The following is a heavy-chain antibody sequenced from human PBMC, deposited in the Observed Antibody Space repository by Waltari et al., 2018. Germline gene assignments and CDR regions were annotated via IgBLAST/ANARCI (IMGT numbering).Heavy chain of an antibody. CDR1: GYSFTNYW. Sequence: EVQLVQSGAEVKKPGESLRISCKGSGYSFTNYWIGWVRQIPGKGLEWMGISYPGASETRYSPSFQGQVTISADKSISTADLQWNSLKASDTAMYYCARLRASYCTKGVCYRGYDYWGQGTLVTVSS. J-gene: IGHJ4*02. V-gene: IGHV5-51*01. D-gene: IGHD2-8*01. CDR2: SYPGASET. CDR3: ARLRASYCTKGVCYRGYDY.